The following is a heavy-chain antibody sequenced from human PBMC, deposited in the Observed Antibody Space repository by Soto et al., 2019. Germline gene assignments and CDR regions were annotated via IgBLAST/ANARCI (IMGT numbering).Heavy chain of an antibody. CDR3: ARRILGYSSSRGTYYFDY. D-gene: IGHD6-13*01. Sequence: SETLSLTCTVSGGSISSSSYYWGWIRQPPGKGLEWIGSIYYSGSTYYNPSLKSRVTISVDTSKNQFSLKLSSVTAADTAVYYCARRILGYSSSRGTYYFDYWGQGTLVTVSS. V-gene: IGHV4-39*01. CDR1: GGSISSSSYY. CDR2: IYYSGST. J-gene: IGHJ4*02.